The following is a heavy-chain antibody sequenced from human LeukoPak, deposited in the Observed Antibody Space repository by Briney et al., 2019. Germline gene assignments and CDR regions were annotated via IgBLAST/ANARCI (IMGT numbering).Heavy chain of an antibody. Sequence: PSETLSLTCTVYGGSISSYHWSWIRQPPGKGLEWIGYIYYSGSTNYNPSLKSRVTISIDASKNQFSLWLSSVTAADTAVYHCASARLGSGLEGAFDVWGQGTMVTVSS. CDR1: GGSISSYH. D-gene: IGHD6-25*01. CDR3: ASARLGSGLEGAFDV. CDR2: IYYSGST. J-gene: IGHJ3*01. V-gene: IGHV4-59*01.